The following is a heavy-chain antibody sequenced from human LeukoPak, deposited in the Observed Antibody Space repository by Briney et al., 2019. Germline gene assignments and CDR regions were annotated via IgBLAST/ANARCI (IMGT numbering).Heavy chain of an antibody. V-gene: IGHV4-39*01. CDR2: IYYSGST. CDR3: ARANMGRGDPYFDY. CDR1: GGSISSSSYY. Sequence: SETLSLTCTVSGGSISSSSYYWGWIRQPPGKGLEWIGSIYYSGSTYYNPSLKSRVTISVDTSKNQFSLKLSSVTAADTAVYYCARANMGRGDPYFDYWGPGTLVTVSS. D-gene: IGHD3-10*01. J-gene: IGHJ4*02.